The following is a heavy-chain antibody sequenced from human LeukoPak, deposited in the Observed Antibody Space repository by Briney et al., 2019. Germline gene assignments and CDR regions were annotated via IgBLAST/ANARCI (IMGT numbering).Heavy chain of an antibody. J-gene: IGHJ6*02. Sequence: GGSLRLSCAASGFTFSSYSMNWVRQAPGKGLEGVSSISSISSYIYFADSVNGRFNISRDNAKNSLYLQMNSLGAEDTAVYYCARGTGYYETSGMDVWGQGTTVTVSS. D-gene: IGHD3-22*01. CDR1: GFTFSSYS. CDR3: ARGTGYYETSGMDV. V-gene: IGHV3-21*01. CDR2: ISSISSYI.